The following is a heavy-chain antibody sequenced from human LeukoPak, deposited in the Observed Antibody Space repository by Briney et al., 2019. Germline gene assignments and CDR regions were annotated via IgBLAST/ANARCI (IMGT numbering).Heavy chain of an antibody. D-gene: IGHD4-23*01. J-gene: IGHJ4*02. CDR3: ARGIDYGGRFDY. Sequence: SETLSLTSTISGGSISSYYWSWIRQPPGKGLEWIGYIYYSGNINYAPSLKSRVSISVDTSNNQVSLKLDSVTAADTAVYYCARGIDYGGRFDYWGQGTLVTVSS. CDR1: GGSISSYY. CDR2: IYYSGNI. V-gene: IGHV4-59*08.